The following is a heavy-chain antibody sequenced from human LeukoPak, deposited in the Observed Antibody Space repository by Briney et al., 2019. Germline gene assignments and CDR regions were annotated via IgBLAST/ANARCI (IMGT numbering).Heavy chain of an antibody. Sequence: ASVKVSCKASGGTFSSYAISWVRQAPGQGLEWMGIINPSGGSTSYAQKFQGRVTMTRDTSTSTVYMELSSLRSEDTAVYYCARAIADLDYWGQGTLVTVSS. CDR3: ARAIADLDY. J-gene: IGHJ4*02. CDR2: INPSGGST. D-gene: IGHD6-13*01. CDR1: GGTFSSYA. V-gene: IGHV1-46*01.